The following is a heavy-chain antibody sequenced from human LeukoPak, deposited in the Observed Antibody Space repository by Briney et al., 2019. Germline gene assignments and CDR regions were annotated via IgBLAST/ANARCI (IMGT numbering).Heavy chain of an antibody. CDR3: AKTGDSYSIPRVDFEI. CDR1: GFTFSSYA. Sequence: PGASLRLSCAASGFTFSSYAMSWVRQAPGKGLEWVSAISGSGGSTYYADSVKGRFTISRDNSKNTLYLQMNSLRAEDTAVYYCAKTGDSYSIPRVDFEIWGQGRIVTVSS. D-gene: IGHD5-18*01. J-gene: IGHJ3*02. CDR2: ISGSGGST. V-gene: IGHV3-23*01.